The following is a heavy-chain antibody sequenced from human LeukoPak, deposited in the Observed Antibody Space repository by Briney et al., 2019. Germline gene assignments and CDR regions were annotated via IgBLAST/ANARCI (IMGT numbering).Heavy chain of an antibody. D-gene: IGHD3-10*01. J-gene: IGHJ4*02. CDR1: GYSISGGYY. V-gene: IGHV4-38-2*01. CDR3: ARVDYYGSGFFDY. Sequence: SETLSLTCAVSGYSISGGYYWGWIRQPPGKGLEWIGSIYHSGSTYYNPSLKSRVTISVDTPKNQFSLKLSSVTAADTAVYYCARVDYYGSGFFDYWGQGTLVTVSS. CDR2: IYHSGST.